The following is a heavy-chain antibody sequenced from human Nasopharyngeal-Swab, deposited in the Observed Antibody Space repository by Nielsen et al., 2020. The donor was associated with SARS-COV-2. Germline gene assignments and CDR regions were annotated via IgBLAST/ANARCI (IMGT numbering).Heavy chain of an antibody. CDR2: VVPEDGEP. J-gene: IGHJ3*02. V-gene: IGHV1-24*01. D-gene: IGHD3-3*01. CDR3: ASEGSGVFGVVIYAFDI. CDR1: RYTLTVLP. Sequence: ASVKVSCKVSRYTLTVLPIHWVRQAPGKGLEWMGTVVPEDGEPIYAQNSQGRVTMTEDTSTSTAYLELSSLRSEDTAVYYCASEGSGVFGVVIYAFDIWGPGTLVTVSS.